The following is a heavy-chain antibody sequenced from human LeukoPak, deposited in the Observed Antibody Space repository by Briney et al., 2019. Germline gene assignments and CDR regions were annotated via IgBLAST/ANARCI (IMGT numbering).Heavy chain of an antibody. Sequence: PSETLSLTCTVSGGSVSSGSYYWSWIRQPPGKGLEWIGYIYYSESTNYNPSLKSRVTISVDTSKNQFSLKLSSVTAADTAVYHCAREAMYSYGNNFDYWGQGTLVTVSS. CDR1: GGSVSSGSYY. J-gene: IGHJ4*02. CDR2: IYYSEST. V-gene: IGHV4-61*01. CDR3: AREAMYSYGNNFDY. D-gene: IGHD5-18*01.